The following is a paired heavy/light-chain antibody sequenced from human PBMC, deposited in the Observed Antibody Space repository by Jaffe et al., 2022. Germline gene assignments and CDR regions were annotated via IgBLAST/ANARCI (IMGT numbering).Light chain of an antibody. CDR3: QKYNSALSIT. V-gene: IGKV1-27*01. Sequence: DIQMTQSPSSLSASVGDRVTITCRASQGISNYLAWYQQKPGKVPKLLIYAASTLQSGVPSRFSGSGSGTDFTLTISSLQPEDVATYYCQKYNSALSITFGQGTRLEIK. J-gene: IGKJ5*01. CDR2: AAS. CDR1: QGISNY.
Heavy chain of an antibody. CDR3: ARATNPLYDYIWGSYRIDAFDI. J-gene: IGHJ3*02. CDR1: GGSISSSSYY. D-gene: IGHD3-16*02. CDR2: IYYSGST. Sequence: QLQLQESGPGLVKPSETLSLTCTVSGGSISSSSYYWGWIRQPPGKGLEWIGSIYYSGSTYYNPSLKSRVTISVDTSKNQFSLKLSSVTAADTAVYYCARATNPLYDYIWGSYRIDAFDIWGQGTMVTVSS. V-gene: IGHV4-39*01.